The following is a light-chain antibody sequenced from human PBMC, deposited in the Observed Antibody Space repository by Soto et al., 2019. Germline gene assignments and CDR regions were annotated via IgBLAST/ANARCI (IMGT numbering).Light chain of an antibody. V-gene: IGKV3-15*01. CDR2: GAS. Sequence: EIVMTQSPATLSVSPGERATLSCRASQSVSSNLAWYQLKPGQAPRLLIYGASTRATGIPARFSGSGSGTEFTLTISSLQSEDFAVYYCQQYNNWPPPFTFGPGTKVDIK. CDR3: QQYNNWPPPFT. J-gene: IGKJ3*01. CDR1: QSVSSN.